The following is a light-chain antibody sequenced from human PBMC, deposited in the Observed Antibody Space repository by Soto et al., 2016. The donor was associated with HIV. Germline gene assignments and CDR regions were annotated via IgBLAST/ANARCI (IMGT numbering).Light chain of an antibody. CDR3: LQDYTYPYT. V-gene: IGKV1-39*01. J-gene: IGKJ2*01. CDR1: QSISQY. CDR2: GAS. Sequence: DIQMTQSPSSLSASVGDSVTITCRASQSISQYLNWFQQKPGKAPKLLIYGASSLQNGVTMRFSGSGSGTDFALTITSLQPEDSASYFCLQDYTYPYTFGQGTKLEIK.